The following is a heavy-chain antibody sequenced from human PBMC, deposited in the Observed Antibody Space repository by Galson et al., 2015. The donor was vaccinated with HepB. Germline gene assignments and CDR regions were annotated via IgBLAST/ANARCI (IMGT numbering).Heavy chain of an antibody. V-gene: IGHV4-39*01. J-gene: IGHJ2*01. CDR1: GGSISSSSYY. CDR2: IYYSGST. D-gene: IGHD3-10*01. CDR3: ARVGPYYYGSGSPGYFDL. Sequence: SETLSLTCTVSGGSISSSSYYWGWIRQPPGKGLEWIGSIYYSGSTYYNPSLKSRATISVDTSKNQCSLKLSSVTAADTAVYYCARVGPYYYGSGSPGYFDLWGRGTLVTVSS.